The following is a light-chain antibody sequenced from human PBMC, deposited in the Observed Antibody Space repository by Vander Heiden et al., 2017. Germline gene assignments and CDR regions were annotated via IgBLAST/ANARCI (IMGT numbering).Light chain of an antibody. CDR1: QSVLYSSNNKNY. CDR3: QQYYSTPT. Sequence: DIVMTQSPDSLAASLGEGATINCTSSQSVLYSSNNKNYLAWYQQKPGQPPKLLIYWASTRESGVTDRFSGSGSETDFTLTISSLQAEDVAVYYCQQYYSTPTFGQGTKVEIK. CDR2: WAS. V-gene: IGKV4-1*01. J-gene: IGKJ1*01.